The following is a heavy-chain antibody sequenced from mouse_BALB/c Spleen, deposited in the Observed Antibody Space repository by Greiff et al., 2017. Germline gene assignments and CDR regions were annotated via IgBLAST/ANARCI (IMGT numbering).Heavy chain of an antibody. D-gene: IGHD1-1*01. CDR2: IDPANGNT. Sequence: VQLKESGAELVKPGASVKLSCTASGFNIKDTYMHWVKQRPEQGLEWIGRIDPANGNTKYDPKFQGKATITADTSSNTAYLQLSSLTSEDTAVYYCARRTTVVPYYFDYWGQGTTLTVSS. V-gene: IGHV14-3*02. CDR1: GFNIKDTY. J-gene: IGHJ2*01. CDR3: ARRTTVVPYYFDY.